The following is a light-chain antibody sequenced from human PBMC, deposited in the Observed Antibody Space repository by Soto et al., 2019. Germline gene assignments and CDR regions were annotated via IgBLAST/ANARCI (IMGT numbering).Light chain of an antibody. V-gene: IGKV1-27*01. CDR1: QVVGNY. Sequence: DTQMTQSPSSLSASVGDRVTISCRASQVVGNYLAWYQQKPGKAPKLLIYGASILHSGVPSRFSGSGSGPDFSLTISSLQPEDVATYYCQKYNRAPYTFGQGTKLEIK. CDR2: GAS. CDR3: QKYNRAPYT. J-gene: IGKJ2*01.